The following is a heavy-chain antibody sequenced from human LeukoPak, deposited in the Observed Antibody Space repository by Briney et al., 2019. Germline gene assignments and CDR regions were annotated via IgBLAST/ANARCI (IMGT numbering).Heavy chain of an antibody. Sequence: GGSLRLSCAASGFTFSSYGMHWGRQGPGKGLEWVTFIRYDGSNNYQADSVKGRFTISRDNSKNTVYLQMNSLRAEDTAVYYCAKDRNYDFWSGYLTGYMDVWGKGTTVTVSS. CDR2: IRYDGSNN. V-gene: IGHV3-30*02. CDR3: AKDRNYDFWSGYLTGYMDV. J-gene: IGHJ6*03. D-gene: IGHD3-3*01. CDR1: GFTFSSYG.